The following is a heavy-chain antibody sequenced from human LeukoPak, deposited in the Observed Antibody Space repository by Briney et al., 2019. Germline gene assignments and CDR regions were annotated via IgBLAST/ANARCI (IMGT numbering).Heavy chain of an antibody. D-gene: IGHD3-10*01. V-gene: IGHV1-18*04. CDR2: ISANNGNT. J-gene: IGHJ6*02. CDR3: ARDRRSHYGSGSYYYYYYYGMDV. CDR1: GYTFTSYY. Sequence: ASVKVSCKASGYTFTSYYMHWVRQVPGQGLEWMGWISANNGNTNYAQTLQGRVTMTSDTSTRTIYMELRSLRSDDTAVYYCARDRRSHYGSGSYYYYYYYGMDVWGQGTTVTVSS.